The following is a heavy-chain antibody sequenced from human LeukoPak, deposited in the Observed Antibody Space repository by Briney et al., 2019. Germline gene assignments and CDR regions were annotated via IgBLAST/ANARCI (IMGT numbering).Heavy chain of an antibody. J-gene: IGHJ4*02. Sequence: ASVKVTCTASGYTFTDYYMHWVRQAPGQGLEWMGWIYPNSGGTNYAQNFQGRVTMTRDTSISTAYMGLSRLRSDDTAVYFCARGRSDYYLDSWGQGDLFTVSS. D-gene: IGHD3-10*01. CDR2: IYPNSGGT. CDR1: GYTFTDYY. V-gene: IGHV1-2*02. CDR3: ARGRSDYYLDS.